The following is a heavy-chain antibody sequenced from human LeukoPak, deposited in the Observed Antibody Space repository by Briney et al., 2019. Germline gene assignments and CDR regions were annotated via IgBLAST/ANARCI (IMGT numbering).Heavy chain of an antibody. CDR1: AGSVTSSGYY. CDR3: ARQPTGICQWTFDF. CDR2: VHYAGEV. D-gene: IGHD1-1*01. J-gene: IGHJ4*02. Sequence: SETLSLTCTVSAGSVTSSGYYWAWIRQPPGKGLEWIGTVHYAGEVFYNPSLKSRVAIFIDTSRNQFSLTLISVTAADTAVYYCARQPTGICQWTFDFWGQGTLATVSS. V-gene: IGHV4-39*01.